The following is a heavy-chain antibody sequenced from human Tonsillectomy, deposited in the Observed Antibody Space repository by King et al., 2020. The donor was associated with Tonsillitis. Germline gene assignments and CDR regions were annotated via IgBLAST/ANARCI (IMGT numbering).Heavy chain of an antibody. D-gene: IGHD3/OR15-3a*01. Sequence: VQLQQWGAGLLKPSETLSLTCAVYDGSFSGYYWGWIRQPPGKGLEWIGEISHTRSTNYNPSLKNRVTISIDTSKNQFSLKLISVTAADTAVYYCARGKSDFWTGYPDYFDYWGQGTPVTVSS. CDR3: ARGKSDFWTGYPDYFDY. J-gene: IGHJ4*02. CDR1: DGSFSGYY. CDR2: ISHTRST. V-gene: IGHV4-34*01.